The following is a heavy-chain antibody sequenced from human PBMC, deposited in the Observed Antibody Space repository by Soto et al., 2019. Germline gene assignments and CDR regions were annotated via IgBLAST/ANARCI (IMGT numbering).Heavy chain of an antibody. V-gene: IGHV1-18*01. CDR2: VSPYNGYT. J-gene: IGHJ4*02. CDR3: ARGGAVASAIDS. D-gene: IGHD6-19*01. Sequence: QVQLVQSGDEVKKPGDSVKVSCKASDNSFSTFDLSWVRQAPGQGLEWMGSVSPYNGYTDYAQNLQGRVTMTTDRDTSTADLELRSLRSDDTAVYYCARGGAVASAIDSWGQGTLVTVSS. CDR1: DNSFSTFD.